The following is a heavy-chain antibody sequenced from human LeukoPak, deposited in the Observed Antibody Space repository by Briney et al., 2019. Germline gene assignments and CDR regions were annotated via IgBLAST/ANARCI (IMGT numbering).Heavy chain of an antibody. CDR2: IYYSGST. J-gene: IGHJ4*02. Sequence: SETLSLTCAVSGGSISSGGYYWSWIRQPPGKGLEWIGYIYYSGSTNYNPSLKSRVTISVDTSKNQFSLKLSSVTAADTAVYYCARAPNGYCGGDCYFDYWGQGTLVTVSS. V-gene: IGHV4-61*08. CDR1: GGSISSGGYY. D-gene: IGHD2-21*02. CDR3: ARAPNGYCGGDCYFDY.